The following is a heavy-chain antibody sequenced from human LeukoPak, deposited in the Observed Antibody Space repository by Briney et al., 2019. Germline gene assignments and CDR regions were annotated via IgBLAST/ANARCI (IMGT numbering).Heavy chain of an antibody. CDR3: ARIPGYYYYMDV. V-gene: IGHV1-2*02. CDR1: GYTFTGYY. D-gene: IGHD2-21*01. CDR2: INPNSGGT. Sequence: ASVKVSCKASGYTFTGYYTHWVRQAPGQGLEWMGWINPNSGGTNYAQKFQGRVTMTRDTSISTAYMELSRLRSEDTAVYYCARIPGYYYYMDVWGKGTTVTISS. J-gene: IGHJ6*03.